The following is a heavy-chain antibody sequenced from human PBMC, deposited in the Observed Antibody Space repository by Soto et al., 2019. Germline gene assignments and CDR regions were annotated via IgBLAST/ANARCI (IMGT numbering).Heavy chain of an antibody. J-gene: IGHJ3*02. V-gene: IGHV4-34*01. D-gene: IGHD3-10*01. CDR1: GGSFSGYY. CDR3: ASHMVRGVIIRSGAFDI. CDR2: INHSGST. Sequence: SETLSLTCAVYGGSFSGYYWSWIRQPPGKGLEWIGEINHSGSTNYNPSLKSRVTISVDTSKNQFSLQLSSVTAADTAVYYCASHMVRGVIIRSGAFDIWGQGTMVTVSS.